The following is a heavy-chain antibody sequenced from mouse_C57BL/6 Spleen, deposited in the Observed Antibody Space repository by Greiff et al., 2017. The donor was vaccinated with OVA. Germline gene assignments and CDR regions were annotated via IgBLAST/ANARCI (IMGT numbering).Heavy chain of an antibody. CDR2: INPSTGGT. CDR1: GYSFTGYY. CDR3: ARSYYSNY. Sequence: VHVKQSGPELVKPGASVKISCKASGYSFTGYYMNWVKQSPEKSLEWIGEINPSTGGTTYNQKFKAKATLTVDKSSSTAYMQLKSLTSEDSAVYYCARSYYSNYWGQGTTLTVSS. D-gene: IGHD2-5*01. V-gene: IGHV1-42*01. J-gene: IGHJ2*01.